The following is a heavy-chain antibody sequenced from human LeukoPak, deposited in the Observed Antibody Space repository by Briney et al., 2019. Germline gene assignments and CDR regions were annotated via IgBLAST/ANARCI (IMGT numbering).Heavy chain of an antibody. J-gene: IGHJ6*02. CDR2: IYSSGTT. D-gene: IGHD6-19*01. Sequence: SETLSLTCNVSGGSISNYYWTWIRQPAGKGLEWFGRIYSSGTTTYNPSLKSRVAMSVDTSRNQFSLKLSSVTAADTAVYYCARVSPIAVAGSSYYYAMDVWGQGTTVTVSS. V-gene: IGHV4-4*07. CDR3: ARVSPIAVAGSSYYYAMDV. CDR1: GGSISNYY.